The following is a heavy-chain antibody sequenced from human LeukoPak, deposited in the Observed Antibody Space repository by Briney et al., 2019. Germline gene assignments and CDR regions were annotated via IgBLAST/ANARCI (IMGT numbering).Heavy chain of an antibody. CDR1: GCTVNSNY. J-gene: IGHJ4*02. CDR2: VYSGDRT. D-gene: IGHD1-26*01. V-gene: IGHV3-66*01. CDR3: ARGYLIDY. Sequence: PGGSLRLSCAASGCTVNSNYMSWVRQAPGKGLEWVSVVYSGDRTYYADSVKGRFTISRDDSTNTLYLLMNSLRAEDTAVYYCARGYLIDYWGQGTLVTVSS.